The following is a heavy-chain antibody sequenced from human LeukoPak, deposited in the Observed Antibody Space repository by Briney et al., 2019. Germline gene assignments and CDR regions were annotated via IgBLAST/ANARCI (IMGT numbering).Heavy chain of an antibody. J-gene: IGHJ4*02. CDR1: GGSISSGDFY. D-gene: IGHD3-10*01. Sequence: SQTLSLTCTVSGGSISSGDFYWSWIRQPPGKGLEWIGYIYYNGNTYYNPSLKSRVTTSGDTSKNQLSLKLSSVTAADTAVYYCAREGGYGSGSYYKIPFDYWGQGTLVTVSS. CDR2: IYYNGNT. CDR3: AREGGYGSGSYYKIPFDY. V-gene: IGHV4-30-4*01.